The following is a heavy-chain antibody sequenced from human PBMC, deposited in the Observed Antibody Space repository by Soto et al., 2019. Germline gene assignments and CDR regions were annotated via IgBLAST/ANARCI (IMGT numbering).Heavy chain of an antibody. CDR2: VSFDGSNK. D-gene: IGHD1-20*01. J-gene: IGHJ4*02. CDR1: GFTFSTHA. Sequence: QVQLVESGGGVVQPGRSLRLSCAASGFTFSTHAMHWISQAPGKGLECVAIVSFDGSNKYYADPVKGRFTSSRDNSKNTLYLQMSGLTPEDTAVYYCARDQTGITTTGGGRIDHWGQGTLVTVSS. V-gene: IGHV3-30-3*01. CDR3: ARDQTGITTTGGGRIDH.